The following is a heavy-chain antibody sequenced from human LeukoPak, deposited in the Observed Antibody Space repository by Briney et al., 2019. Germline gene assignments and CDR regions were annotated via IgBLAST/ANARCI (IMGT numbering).Heavy chain of an antibody. CDR3: SRESGAFSPFGH. D-gene: IGHD1-26*01. J-gene: IGHJ4*02. V-gene: IGHV4-4*02. Sequence: SETLSLTCGVSGGSISSTNWWSWVRQPPGQGLEWIGEISLSGRTNYNPSLKSRVTTSLDESKNQVSLNLASVTAADTAVYYCSRESGAFSPFGHWGQGTLVTVTS. CDR2: ISLSGRT. CDR1: GGSISSTNW.